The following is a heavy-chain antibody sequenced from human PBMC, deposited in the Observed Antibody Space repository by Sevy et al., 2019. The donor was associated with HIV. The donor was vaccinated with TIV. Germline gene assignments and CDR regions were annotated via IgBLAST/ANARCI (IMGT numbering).Heavy chain of an antibody. D-gene: IGHD3-10*01. V-gene: IGHV3-33*03. Sequence: GGSLRLSCAASGFTFSSYGMHWVRQAPGKGLEWVALIWFDGSNTYYADSVKGRFTISRDNAKNSLFLQLNSLRADDTAIYYCAKSYFGSGTSYGMDLWGRGTTVTVSS. CDR3: AKSYFGSGTSYGMDL. CDR1: GFTFSSYG. CDR2: IWFDGSNT. J-gene: IGHJ6*02.